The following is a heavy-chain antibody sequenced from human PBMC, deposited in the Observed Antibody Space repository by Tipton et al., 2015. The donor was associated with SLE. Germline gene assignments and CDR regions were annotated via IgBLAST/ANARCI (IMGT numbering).Heavy chain of an antibody. Sequence: TLSLTCAVYGGSFSGYYWSWIRQPPGKGLEWIGEINHSGSTNYNPSLKSRVTISVDTSKNQFSLKLSSVTAADTAVYYCASSPSFDYWGRGTLVTVSS. CDR3: ASSPSFDY. CDR1: GGSFSGYY. V-gene: IGHV4-34*01. J-gene: IGHJ4*02. CDR2: INHSGST.